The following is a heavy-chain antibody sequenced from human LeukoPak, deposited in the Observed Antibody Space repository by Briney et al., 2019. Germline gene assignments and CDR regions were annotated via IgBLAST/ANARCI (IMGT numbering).Heavy chain of an antibody. CDR3: ARDSELYYYDSSGYYDY. D-gene: IGHD3-22*01. CDR2: ISAYNGNT. V-gene: IGHV1-18*01. CDR1: GYTFTSYG. Sequence: GASVKVSCKASGYTFTSYGISWVRQAPGQGLEWMGWISAYNGNTNYAQKLQGRVTMTTDTSTSTACMELRSLRSDDTAVYYCARDSELYYYDSSGYYDYWGQGTLVTVSS. J-gene: IGHJ4*02.